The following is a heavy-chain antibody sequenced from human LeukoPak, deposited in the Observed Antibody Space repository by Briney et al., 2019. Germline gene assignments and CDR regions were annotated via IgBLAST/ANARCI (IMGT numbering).Heavy chain of an antibody. D-gene: IGHD1-26*01. Sequence: GGSLRLSCAASGFTFSSYSMNWVRQAPGKGLEWVSSISTSSLYIYYADSVKGRFTVSRDNAKNSLFLQMNSLRAEDTAQYYCARSSGSYSSDSPDDYWGQGTLVTVSS. J-gene: IGHJ4*02. CDR1: GFTFSSYS. CDR2: ISTSSLYI. CDR3: ARSSGSYSSDSPDDY. V-gene: IGHV3-21*01.